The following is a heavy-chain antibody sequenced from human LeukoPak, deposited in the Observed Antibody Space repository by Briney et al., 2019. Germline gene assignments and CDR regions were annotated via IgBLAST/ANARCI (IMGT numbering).Heavy chain of an antibody. CDR3: ARDRRFAMVRGVHLGFFSTEFDP. Sequence: GASVKVSCKASGYTFTSYYMHWVRQAPGQGLEWMGIINPSGGSTSYAQKFQGRVTMTRDTSTSTVYMELSSLRSEDTAVYYCARDRRFAMVRGVHLGFFSTEFDPWGQGTLVTVSS. V-gene: IGHV1-46*01. D-gene: IGHD3-10*01. CDR1: GYTFTSYY. CDR2: INPSGGST. J-gene: IGHJ5*02.